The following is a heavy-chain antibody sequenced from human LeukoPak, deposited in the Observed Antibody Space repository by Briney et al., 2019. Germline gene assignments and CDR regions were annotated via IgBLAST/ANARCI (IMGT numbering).Heavy chain of an antibody. Sequence: GGSPRLSCAASGFTFSNSWIHRVRQAPGKGLVWVSRINSDGTSTIYADSVKGRFTISRDNAKNTVYLQMNSLRAEDTAVYYCAREYGGNRRAFDIWGQGTMVTVSS. D-gene: IGHD4-23*01. V-gene: IGHV3-74*01. J-gene: IGHJ3*02. CDR3: AREYGGNRRAFDI. CDR1: GFTFSNSW. CDR2: INSDGTST.